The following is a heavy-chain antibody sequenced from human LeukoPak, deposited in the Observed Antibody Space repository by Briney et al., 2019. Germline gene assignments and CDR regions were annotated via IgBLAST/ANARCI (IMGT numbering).Heavy chain of an antibody. V-gene: IGHV4-59*01. Sequence: PSETLSLTCTVSGGSISSYYWSWIRQPPGKGLEWIGYIYYSGSTNYNLSLKSRVTISVDTSKNQFSLKLSSVTAADTAVYYCARVIGIFGSKYYFDYWGQGTLVTVSS. D-gene: IGHD3-3*01. CDR2: IYYSGST. J-gene: IGHJ4*02. CDR1: GGSISSYY. CDR3: ARVIGIFGSKYYFDY.